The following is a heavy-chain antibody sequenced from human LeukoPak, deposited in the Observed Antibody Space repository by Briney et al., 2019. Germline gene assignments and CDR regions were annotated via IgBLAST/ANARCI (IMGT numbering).Heavy chain of an antibody. Sequence: PSQTLSLTCTVSGGSISSGSYYWSWIRQPAGKGLEWIGRIYTSGSTNYNPSLKSRVTISVDTSKNQFSLKLSSVTAADTAVYYCARHARMSSSWIRPRNWFDPWGQGTLVTVSS. CDR2: IYTSGST. CDR1: GGSISSGSYY. D-gene: IGHD6-13*01. CDR3: ARHARMSSSWIRPRNWFDP. V-gene: IGHV4-61*02. J-gene: IGHJ5*02.